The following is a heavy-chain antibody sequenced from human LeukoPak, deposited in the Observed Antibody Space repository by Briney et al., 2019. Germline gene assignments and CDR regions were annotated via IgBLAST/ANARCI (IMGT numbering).Heavy chain of an antibody. Sequence: GGSLRLSCAASGLTFSNLPMSWVRQAPGKGLDWVSAISGPGGSTYYADSVKDRFTISRDNSKNTLYLQMNSLRAEDTAVYYCGPTLGYNYYMDVWGKGTTVTVSS. CDR2: ISGPGGST. CDR3: GPTLGYNYYMDV. V-gene: IGHV3-23*01. CDR1: GLTFSNLP. D-gene: IGHD3-10*01. J-gene: IGHJ6*03.